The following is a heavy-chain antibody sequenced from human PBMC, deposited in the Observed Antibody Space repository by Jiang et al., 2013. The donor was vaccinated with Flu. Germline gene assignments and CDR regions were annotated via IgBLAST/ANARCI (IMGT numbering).Heavy chain of an antibody. CDR3: ARRSGITIFGVVTPTHFDY. CDR1: GGSISSSSYY. Sequence: VKPSETLSLTCTVSGGSISSSSYYWGWIRQPPGKGLEWIGSIYYSGSTYYNPSLKSRVTISVDTSKNQFSLKLSSVTAADTAVYYCARRSGITIFGVVTPTHFDYWGQGTLVTVSS. V-gene: IGHV4-39*01. D-gene: IGHD3-3*01. CDR2: IYYSGST. J-gene: IGHJ4*02.